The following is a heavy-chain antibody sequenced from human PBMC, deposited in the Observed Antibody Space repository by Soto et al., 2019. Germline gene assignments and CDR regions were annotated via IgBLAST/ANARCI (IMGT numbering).Heavy chain of an antibody. Sequence: PSETLSLTCAVYGGSFSGYYWTWIRQPPGTGLEWIGEINHSGSTNYNPSLKSRVTISVDTSKNQFSLKLTSVTAAVTAVYYCARDKIIFLFAYLGQSPL. J-gene: IGHJ4*01. D-gene: IGHD3-10*01. CDR2: INHSGST. V-gene: IGHV4-34*01. CDR1: GGSFSGYY. CDR3: ARDKIIFLFAY.